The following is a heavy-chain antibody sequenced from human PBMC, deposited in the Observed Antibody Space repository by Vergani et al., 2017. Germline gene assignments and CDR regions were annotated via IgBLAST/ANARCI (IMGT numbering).Heavy chain of an antibody. D-gene: IGHD3-3*01. CDR3: AKDHYDFWSGYPNLSPFDL. J-gene: IGHJ2*01. V-gene: IGHV3-9*01. CDR1: GFTFDDYA. Sequence: VHLVESGGGLVQPGRSLRLSCAASGFTFDDYAMHWVRQAPGKGLEWVSGISWNSGSIGYADSVKGRFTISRDNAKNSLYLQMNSLRAEDTALYYCAKDHYDFWSGYPNLSPFDLWGRGTLVTVSS. CDR2: ISWNSGSI.